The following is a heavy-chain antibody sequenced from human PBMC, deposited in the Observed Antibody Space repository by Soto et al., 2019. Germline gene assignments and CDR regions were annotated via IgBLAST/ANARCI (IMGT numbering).Heavy chain of an antibody. D-gene: IGHD6-6*01. CDR2: IIPIFGTA. Sequence: SVMVSCKASGGTSSSYALSWVRQAPGQGLEWMGGIIPIFGTANYAQKFQGRVTITADESTSTAYMELSSLRSEDTAVYYCASEGVRDSSTWTFDYWGQGTLVTVSS. J-gene: IGHJ4*02. CDR3: ASEGVRDSSTWTFDY. CDR1: GGTSSSYA. V-gene: IGHV1-69*13.